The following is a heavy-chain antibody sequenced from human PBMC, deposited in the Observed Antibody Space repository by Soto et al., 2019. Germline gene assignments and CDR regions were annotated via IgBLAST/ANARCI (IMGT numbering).Heavy chain of an antibody. CDR1: GDSVPSNSAA. J-gene: IGHJ3*02. CDR2: TYYRSKWYN. D-gene: IGHD3-10*01. V-gene: IGHV6-1*01. CDR3: ARVSGEQLKSHII. Sequence: SQTRSLPCAISGDSVPSNSAAWNWIRQSPSRGLEWLGRTYYRSKWYNDYAVSVKSRITINPDTSKNQFSLQLNSVTPEDTAVYYCARVSGEQLKSHIIWGQGTMVTVSS.